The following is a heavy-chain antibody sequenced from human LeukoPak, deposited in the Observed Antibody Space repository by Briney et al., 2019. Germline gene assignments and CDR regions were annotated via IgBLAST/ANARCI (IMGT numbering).Heavy chain of an antibody. CDR3: ARFPAGGAFDI. CDR1: GYTFTGYY. CDR2: INPNSGGT. D-gene: IGHD3-16*01. J-gene: IGHJ3*02. Sequence: ASVKVSCKASGYTFTGYYMHWVRQAPGQGLEWVGWINPNSGGTNYAQKFQGWVTMTRDTSISTAYLQWSSLKASDTAMYYCARFPAGGAFDIWGQGTMVTVSS. V-gene: IGHV1-2*04.